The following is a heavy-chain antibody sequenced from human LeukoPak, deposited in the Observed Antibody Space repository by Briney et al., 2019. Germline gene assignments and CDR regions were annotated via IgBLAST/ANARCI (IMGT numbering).Heavy chain of an antibody. CDR2: ISSNGGST. CDR3: AREGMNAFDI. V-gene: IGHV3-64*01. CDR1: GFTFSSYA. Sequence: GGSLRLSCAASGFTFSSYAMHWVRQAPGKGLEYVSAISSNGGSTYYANSVKGRFTISRDNSKNTLYLQMGSLRAEDTAVYYCAREGMNAFDIWGQGTMVTVSS. J-gene: IGHJ3*02.